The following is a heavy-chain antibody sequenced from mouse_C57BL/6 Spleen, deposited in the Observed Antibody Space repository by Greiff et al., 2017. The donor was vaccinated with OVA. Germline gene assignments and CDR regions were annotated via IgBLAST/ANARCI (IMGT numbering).Heavy chain of an antibody. CDR2: IYPRDGST. V-gene: IGHV1-78*01. Sequence: VKRVESDAELVKPGASVKISCKVSGYTFTDHTIHWMKQRPEQGLEWIGYIYPRDGSTKYNEKFKGKATLTADKSSSTAYMQLNSLTSEDSAVYFCARSYYGSREFAYWGQGTLVTVSA. CDR3: ARSYYGSREFAY. D-gene: IGHD1-1*01. J-gene: IGHJ3*01. CDR1: GYTFTDHT.